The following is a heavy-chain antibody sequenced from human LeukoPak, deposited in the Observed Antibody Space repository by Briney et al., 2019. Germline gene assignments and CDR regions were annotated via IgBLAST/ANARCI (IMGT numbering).Heavy chain of an antibody. J-gene: IGHJ6*03. Sequence: PGGSLRLSCAASGFIFSGYSMNWVRQAPGKGLEWVSSISGSSHYIYYADSVKGRFTISRDNAKNSLYLQMNSLRAEDTAVYYCARVFSSDCSSTSCYYYYMDVWGIGSTVTVSS. CDR3: ARVFSSDCSSTSCYYYYMDV. V-gene: IGHV3-21*01. CDR1: GFIFSGYS. CDR2: ISGSSHYI. D-gene: IGHD2-2*01.